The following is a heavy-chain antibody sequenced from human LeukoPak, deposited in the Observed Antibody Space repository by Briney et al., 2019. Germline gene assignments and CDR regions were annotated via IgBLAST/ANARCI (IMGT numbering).Heavy chain of an antibody. CDR1: GDSISSSSYY. CDR2: MYYSGST. CDR3: ARRQGFGESVGYFDC. V-gene: IGHV4-39*01. Sequence: PSETLPLTCSVSGDSISSSSYYWDWIRQPPGKGLEWIGSMYYSGSTHYNPSLKSRVTISVDTSKNQFSLKLRSVTAADTAEYFCARRQGFGESVGYFDCWGQGTLVTVSS. D-gene: IGHD3-10*01. J-gene: IGHJ4*02.